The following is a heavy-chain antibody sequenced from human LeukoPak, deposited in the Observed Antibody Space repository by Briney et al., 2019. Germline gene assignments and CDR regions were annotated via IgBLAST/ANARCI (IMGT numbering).Heavy chain of an antibody. CDR1: GFTFSDHY. CDR3: GREESRGWGIYY. CDR2: SRSKTNRYTS. D-gene: IGHD7-27*01. V-gene: IGHV3-72*01. Sequence: GGSLRLSCAASGFTFSDHYLDWVRQAPGKGLEWVGRSRSKTNRYTSQYAASVKGRFTISRDDSKNSLYLQMNSLKTQDTAVYFCGREESRGWGIYYWGLGNLVTVSS. J-gene: IGHJ4*02.